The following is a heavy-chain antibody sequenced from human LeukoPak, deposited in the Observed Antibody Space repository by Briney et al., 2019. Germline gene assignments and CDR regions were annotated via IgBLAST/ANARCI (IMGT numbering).Heavy chain of an antibody. D-gene: IGHD1-26*01. J-gene: IGHJ4*02. CDR2: IYYSGST. CDR1: GGSISSSSYY. Sequence: PSETLSLTCTVSGGSISSSSYYWGWLRQPPGKGLEWIGSIYYSGSTYYNPSLKSRVTISVDTSKNQFSLKLSSVTAADTAVYYCARHSSSGSYLYFDYWGQGTLVTVSS. CDR3: ARHSSSGSYLYFDY. V-gene: IGHV4-39*01.